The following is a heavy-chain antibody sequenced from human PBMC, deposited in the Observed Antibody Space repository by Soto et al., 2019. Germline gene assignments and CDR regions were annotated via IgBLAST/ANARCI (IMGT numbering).Heavy chain of an antibody. D-gene: IGHD2-21*02. CDR3: ARDHLILPAHDFFYGSDV. V-gene: IGHV3-7*03. CDR1: GFTFSMYS. Sequence: PRGSLRLSCEVSGFTFSMYSMSWVRQSPGKGLEWVAKIPQDGVDGHYADSVKGRFIISRDNGKNSLHLQLNNLRAEDTAVYYCARDHLILPAHDFFYGSDVWGRGATVTVSS. CDR2: IPQDGVDG. J-gene: IGHJ6*02.